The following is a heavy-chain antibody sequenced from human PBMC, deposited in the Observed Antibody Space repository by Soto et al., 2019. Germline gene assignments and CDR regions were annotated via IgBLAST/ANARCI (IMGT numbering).Heavy chain of an antibody. Sequence: QVQLQQSGPRLVKPSETLSLTCTVSSGPDRSHNWGWIRQPPGRGLAWIGYVYYTGDTPYNPSLRGRVTISADTSTNAISLTLNSVTAADTAVYYCVRQGIDYLHGLVDVWGQGTTVSVSS. CDR3: VRQGIDYLHGLVDV. CDR2: VYYTGDT. J-gene: IGHJ6*02. CDR1: SGPDRSHN. V-gene: IGHV4-59*08. D-gene: IGHD4-17*01.